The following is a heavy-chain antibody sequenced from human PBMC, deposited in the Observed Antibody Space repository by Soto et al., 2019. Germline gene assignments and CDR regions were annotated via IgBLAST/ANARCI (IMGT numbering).Heavy chain of an antibody. Sequence: GASVKVSCKASGYTFTSYAMHWVRQAPGQRLEWMGWSNAGNGNTKYSQEFQGRVTITRDTSASTAYMELSSLRSEDMAVYYCARGVYCSSTSCYTGPLDYWGQGTLVTVSS. D-gene: IGHD2-2*02. V-gene: IGHV1-3*02. CDR3: ARGVYCSSTSCYTGPLDY. CDR2: SNAGNGNT. J-gene: IGHJ4*02. CDR1: GYTFTSYA.